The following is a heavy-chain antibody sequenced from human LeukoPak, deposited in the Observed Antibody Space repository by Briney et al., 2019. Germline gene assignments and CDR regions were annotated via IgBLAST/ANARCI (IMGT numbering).Heavy chain of an antibody. CDR3: ARTYGDIPFDY. Sequence: SETLSLTCTVSGGSISSGGYYWSWIRQHPGKCLEWIGYIYYSGSTYYNPSLKSRVTISVDTSKNQFSLKLSSVTAADTAVYYCARTYGDIPFDYWGQGTLVTVSS. V-gene: IGHV4-31*03. CDR1: GGSISSGGYY. CDR2: IYYSGST. J-gene: IGHJ4*02. D-gene: IGHD4-17*01.